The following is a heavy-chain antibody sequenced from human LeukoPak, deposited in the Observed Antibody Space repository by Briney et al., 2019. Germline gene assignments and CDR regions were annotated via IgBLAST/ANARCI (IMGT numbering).Heavy chain of an antibody. CDR2: IYYSGSGST. D-gene: IGHD1-26*01. J-gene: IGHJ4*02. CDR3: ARQEGGIVGPY. Sequence: SETQSLTCTVSGGSISSYYWSWIRQPPGKGLEWIGYIYYSGSGSTNYNPSLKSRVSISVDTSKNQFSLKLNSVTAADTAVYYCARQEGGIVGPYWGQGTLVTVSS. V-gene: IGHV4-59*08. CDR1: GGSISSYY.